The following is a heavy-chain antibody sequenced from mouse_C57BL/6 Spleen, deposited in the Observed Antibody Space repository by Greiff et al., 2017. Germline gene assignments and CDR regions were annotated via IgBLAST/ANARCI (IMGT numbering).Heavy chain of an antibody. Sequence: QVQLKQPGAELVKPGASVKMSCKASGYTFTSYWITWVKQRPGQGLEWIGDIYPGSGSTNYNEKFKSKATLTVDTSSSTAYMQLSSLTSEDSAVYYCATYYYGSSDDYFDYWGQGTTLTVSS. J-gene: IGHJ2*01. V-gene: IGHV1-55*01. CDR1: GYTFTSYW. CDR2: IYPGSGST. D-gene: IGHD1-1*01. CDR3: ATYYYGSSDDYFDY.